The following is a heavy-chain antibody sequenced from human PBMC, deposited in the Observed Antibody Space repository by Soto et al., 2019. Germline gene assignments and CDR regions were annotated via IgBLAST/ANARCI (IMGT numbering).Heavy chain of an antibody. D-gene: IGHD2-21*02. J-gene: IGHJ4*02. CDR3: ARGDCGGDCFDY. Sequence: SETLSLTCAVYGGSFSGYYWSWIRQPPGKGLEWIGEIDHSGSTNYNPSLKSRVTISVDTSKNQFSLKLSSVTAADTAVHYCARGDCGGDCFDYWGQGTLVTVSS. CDR2: IDHSGST. CDR1: GGSFSGYY. V-gene: IGHV4-34*01.